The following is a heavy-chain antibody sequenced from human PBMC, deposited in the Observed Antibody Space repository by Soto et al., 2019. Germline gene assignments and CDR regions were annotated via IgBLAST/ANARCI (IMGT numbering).Heavy chain of an antibody. CDR2: IRSKAYGGTT. D-gene: IGHD3-22*01. V-gene: IGHV3-49*04. CDR1: GFTFGDYA. CDR3: PRTACYYDSSGYYSGYYYYGMAV. Sequence: PGGSLRLSCTGSGFTFGDYAMSWVRQAPGKGLGWVGFIRSKAYGGTTEDAASVKGRFTISRDASKSIAYLQMNSLKTEDTAVFYCPRTACYYDSSGYYSGYYYYGMAVWGRGTTVTVSS. J-gene: IGHJ6*02.